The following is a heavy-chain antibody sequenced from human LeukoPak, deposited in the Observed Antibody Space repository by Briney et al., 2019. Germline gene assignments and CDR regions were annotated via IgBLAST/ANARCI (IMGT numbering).Heavy chain of an antibody. J-gene: IGHJ6*03. CDR3: ARWAPAAVYYYYYYMDV. CDR2: MNPNSGNT. V-gene: IGHV1-8*03. D-gene: IGHD2-2*01. Sequence: GASVKVSCKASGYTFTSYDINWVRQATGQGLEWMGCMNPNSGNTGYAQKFQGRVTITRNNSISTAYMELSSLRSEDTAVYYCARWAPAAVYYYYYYMDVWGKGTTVTVSS. CDR1: GYTFTSYD.